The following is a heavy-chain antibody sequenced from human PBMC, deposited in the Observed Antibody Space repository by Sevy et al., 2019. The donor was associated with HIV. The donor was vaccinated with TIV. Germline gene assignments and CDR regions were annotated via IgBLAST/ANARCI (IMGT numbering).Heavy chain of an antibody. J-gene: IGHJ6*02. Sequence: GGSLRLSCAASGFTFSSYSMNWVRQAPGKGLEWVASISSSSSYIYYADSVKGRFTISRDNAKNSLYLQMNSLRAEEKTVYYCAREIGSVVGGSPDDYYYYGMDVWGQGTTVTVSS. CDR2: ISSSSSYI. D-gene: IGHD2-15*01. V-gene: IGHV3-21*01. CDR1: GFTFSSYS. CDR3: AREIGSVVGGSPDDYYYYGMDV.